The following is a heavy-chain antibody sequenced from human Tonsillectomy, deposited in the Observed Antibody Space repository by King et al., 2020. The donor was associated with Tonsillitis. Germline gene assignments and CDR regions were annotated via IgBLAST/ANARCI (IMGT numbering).Heavy chain of an antibody. V-gene: IGHV1-18*04. D-gene: IGHD2-15*01. Sequence: VQLVESGAEVKKPGASVRVSCKASGYTFTIYGFSWVRQAPGQGPEWMGWISAHSGNTNYAQKFQGRVTMTTDTSTSTAYMELRSLRSDDTDVYYCTGDVGEGYCSGGSCYDYGMDVWGQGTTVTVSS. CDR2: ISAHSGNT. CDR3: TGDVGEGYCSGGSCYDYGMDV. J-gene: IGHJ6*02. CDR1: GYTFTIYG.